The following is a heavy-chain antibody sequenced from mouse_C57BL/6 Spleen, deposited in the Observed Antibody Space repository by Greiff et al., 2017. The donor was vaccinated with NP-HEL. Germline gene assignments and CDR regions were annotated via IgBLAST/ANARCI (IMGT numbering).Heavy chain of an antibody. D-gene: IGHD2-1*01. V-gene: IGHV1-64*01. CDR2: IHPNSGST. J-gene: IGHJ4*01. Sequence: VQLQQPGAELVKPGASVKLSCKASGYTFTSYWMHWVKQRPGQGLEWIGMIHPNSGSTNYNEKFKSKATLTVDKSSSTAYMQLSSLTSEDSAVYDCARSFYGNTGYYAMDYWGQGTSVTVSS. CDR1: GYTFTSYW. CDR3: ARSFYGNTGYYAMDY.